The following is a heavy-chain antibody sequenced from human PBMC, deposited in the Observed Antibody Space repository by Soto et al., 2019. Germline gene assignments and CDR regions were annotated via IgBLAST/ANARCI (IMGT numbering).Heavy chain of an antibody. CDR3: ARDRARHSGYDFLY. CDR1: GFTFSSYS. J-gene: IGHJ4*02. CDR2: ISSSSSYI. D-gene: IGHD5-12*01. Sequence: PGGSLRLSCAASGFTFSSYSMNCVRQAPGKGLEWVSSISSSSSYIYYADSVKGRFTISRDNAKNSLYLQMNSLRAEDTAVYYCARDRARHSGYDFLYRGQGTLVTVSS. V-gene: IGHV3-21*01.